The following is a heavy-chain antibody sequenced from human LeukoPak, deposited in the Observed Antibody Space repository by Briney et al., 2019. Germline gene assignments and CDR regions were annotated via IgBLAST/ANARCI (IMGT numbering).Heavy chain of an antibody. V-gene: IGHV3-9*01. CDR2: ISWNSGSI. J-gene: IGHJ4*02. CDR1: GFTFSSYA. D-gene: IGHD5-18*01. CDR3: AKGAGYSYGYEVDY. Sequence: GGSLRLSCAASGFTFSSYAMNWVRQAPGKGLEWVSGISWNSGSIGYADSVKGRFTISRDNAKNSLYLQMNSLRAEDTAVYYCAKGAGYSYGYEVDYWGQGTLVTVSS.